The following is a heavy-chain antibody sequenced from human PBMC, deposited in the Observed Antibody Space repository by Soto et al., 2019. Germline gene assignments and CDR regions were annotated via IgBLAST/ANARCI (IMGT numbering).Heavy chain of an antibody. D-gene: IGHD5-12*01. Sequence: QVQLQQWGAGLLKPSETLSLTCAVYGGSFSGYYWTWIRQLPGTGLEWIVEINHNGRTNYHPCLKSRGTISVDTSKNQFSLKRTSVTAADSAVYYCARDKISGLFDYWGQGTLVTVSS. CDR1: GGSFSGYY. J-gene: IGHJ4*02. CDR3: ARDKISGLFDY. CDR2: INHNGRT. V-gene: IGHV4-34*01.